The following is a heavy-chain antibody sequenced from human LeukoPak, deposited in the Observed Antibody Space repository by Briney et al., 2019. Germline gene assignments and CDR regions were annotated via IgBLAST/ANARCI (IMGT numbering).Heavy chain of an antibody. CDR1: GFTVSNNF. V-gene: IGHV3-66*01. D-gene: IGHD3-9*01. J-gene: IGHJ4*02. Sequence: QPGGSLRLSCAASGFTVSNNFMSWVRQAPGKGLEWVSVIYSGGSTNYADSVKGRFTISRDNSKNTLYLQMNSLRAEDTAVYYCARDRLHYDSLTGYPADWGQGTLVTVSS. CDR3: ARDRLHYDSLTGYPAD. CDR2: IYSGGST.